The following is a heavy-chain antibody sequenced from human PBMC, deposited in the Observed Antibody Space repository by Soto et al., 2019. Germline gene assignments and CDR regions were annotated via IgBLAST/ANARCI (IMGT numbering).Heavy chain of an antibody. CDR1: GYSFTTYW. Sequence: GESLKISCQGSGYSFTTYWISWVRQMPGKGLEWMGKIDPADSSTNYSPSFQGHITISVDRSINTAHLQFSSLEAADTAVYYCARLEKWYYNYYGLDVWGQGTMVTVSS. D-gene: IGHD1-26*01. CDR3: ARLEKWYYNYYGLDV. V-gene: IGHV5-10-1*01. J-gene: IGHJ6*02. CDR2: IDPADSST.